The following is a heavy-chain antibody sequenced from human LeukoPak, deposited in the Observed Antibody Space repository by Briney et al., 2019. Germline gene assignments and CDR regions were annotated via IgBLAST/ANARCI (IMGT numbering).Heavy chain of an antibody. CDR1: GYTFTSYY. J-gene: IGHJ5*02. V-gene: IGHV1-46*01. CDR2: INPSGGST. Sequence: ASVEVSCKAFGYTFTSYYMHWVRQAPGQGLEWMGIINPSGGSTSYAQKFQGRVTMTRDTSTSTVYMELSSLRSEDTAVYYCARDGRWDYGSGNWFDPWGQGTLVTVSS. CDR3: ARDGRWDYGSGNWFDP. D-gene: IGHD3-10*01.